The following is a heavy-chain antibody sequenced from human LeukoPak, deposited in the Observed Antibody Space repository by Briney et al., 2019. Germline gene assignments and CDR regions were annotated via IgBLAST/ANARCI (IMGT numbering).Heavy chain of an antibody. Sequence: SETLSLTCTVSGGSISGNAWSWVRQPAGKGLEWIGRILTSGDTVYNPSLESRVTMSLDTSKNQFSLKLNSLTAADTAVYYCARRFNSWNDDVFDIWGQGTMVAVSS. CDR2: ILTSGDT. J-gene: IGHJ3*02. D-gene: IGHD1-1*01. V-gene: IGHV4-4*07. CDR3: ARRFNSWNDDVFDI. CDR1: GGSISGNA.